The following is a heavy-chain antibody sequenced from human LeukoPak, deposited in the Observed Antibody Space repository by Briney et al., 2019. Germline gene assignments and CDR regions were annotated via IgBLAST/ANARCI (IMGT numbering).Heavy chain of an antibody. D-gene: IGHD6-19*01. V-gene: IGHV3-48*02. Sequence: GGSLRLSCAASGFTFSSYSMNWVRQAPGKGLEWFSYISAGSSTIYYADSVKGRLTISRDNAKNSLYLQMDSLRDEDTAVYYCARDHSSGYYGMDVWGQGTTVTVSS. CDR3: ARDHSSGYYGMDV. CDR1: GFTFSSYS. J-gene: IGHJ6*02. CDR2: ISAGSSTI.